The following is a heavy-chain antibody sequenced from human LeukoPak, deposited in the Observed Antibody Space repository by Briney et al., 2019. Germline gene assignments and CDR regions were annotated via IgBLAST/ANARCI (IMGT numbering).Heavy chain of an antibody. J-gene: IGHJ4*02. V-gene: IGHV3-23*01. CDR2: ISGSGGST. CDR3: AKDSGSYFGLFDY. D-gene: IGHD1-26*01. Sequence: PGGSLRLSCAASGFTFSSYAMSWVRQAPGKGLEWVSAISGSGGSTYYADSVKGRFTISRGNSKNTLYLQMNSLRAEDTAVYYCAKDSGSYFGLFDYWGQGTLVTVSS. CDR1: GFTFSSYA.